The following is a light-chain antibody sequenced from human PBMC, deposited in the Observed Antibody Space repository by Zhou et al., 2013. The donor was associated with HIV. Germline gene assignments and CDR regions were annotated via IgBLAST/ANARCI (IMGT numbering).Light chain of an antibody. V-gene: IGLV1-51*01. CDR1: SSNIGNNY. CDR3: GTWDSSLSAVV. J-gene: IGLJ2*01. CDR2: DNN. Sequence: QSVLTQPPSVSAAPGQKVTISCSGSSSNIGNNYVSWYQQLPGTAPKLLTYDNNKRPSGIPDRFSGSKSGTSATLDITGLQTGDEADYYCGTWDSSLSAVVFGGGTKLTVL.